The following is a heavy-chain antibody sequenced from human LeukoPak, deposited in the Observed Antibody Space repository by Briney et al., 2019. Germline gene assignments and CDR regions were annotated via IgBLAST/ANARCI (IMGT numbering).Heavy chain of an antibody. CDR2: ISSSGSTI. D-gene: IGHD6-13*01. CDR1: GFTFSSYW. J-gene: IGHJ4*02. CDR3: ARREQQLELDY. V-gene: IGHV3-48*04. Sequence: GGSLRLSCAASGFTFSSYWMSWVRQAPGKGLEWVSYISSSGSTIYYADSVKGRFTISRDNAKNSLYLQMNSLRAEDTAVYYCARREQQLELDYWGQGTLVTVSS.